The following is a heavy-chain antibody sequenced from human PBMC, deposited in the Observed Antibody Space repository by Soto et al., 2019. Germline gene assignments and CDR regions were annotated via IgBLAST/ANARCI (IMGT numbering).Heavy chain of an antibody. V-gene: IGHV1-3*01. CDR1: GYTFTSYA. CDR3: ARARGSSSRDY. J-gene: IGHJ4*02. Sequence: ASVKVSCKASGYTFTSYAMHWVRQAPGQRLEWMGWINARNGNTKYSQKFQGRVTITRDTSASTAYMELSSLRSEDTAVYYCARARGSSSRDYWGQGTLVTVSS. D-gene: IGHD6-13*01. CDR2: INARNGNT.